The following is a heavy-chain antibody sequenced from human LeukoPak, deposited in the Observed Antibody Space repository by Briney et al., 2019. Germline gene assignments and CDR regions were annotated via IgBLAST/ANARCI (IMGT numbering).Heavy chain of an antibody. CDR1: GGTLSNYP. D-gene: IGHD6-13*01. CDR3: ARPRGDAAGVETWFDP. CDR2: IIPSVGLT. J-gene: IGHJ5*02. Sequence: SVKVSCKASGGTLSNYPFSWVRQAPGQGLEWMGKIIPSVGLTRYAEKFQGRLTLTGDTSTTTAYMELSSLTSDDTAVYYCARPRGDAAGVETWFDPWGAGTLVIVS. V-gene: IGHV1-69*02.